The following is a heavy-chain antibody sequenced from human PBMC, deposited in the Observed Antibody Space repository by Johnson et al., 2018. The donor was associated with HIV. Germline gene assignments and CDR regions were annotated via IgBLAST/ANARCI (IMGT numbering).Heavy chain of an antibody. D-gene: IGHD6-6*01. V-gene: IGHV3-30*02. J-gene: IGHJ3*02. CDR1: GLTFSSYG. Sequence: QVQLVESGGGVVQPGGSLRLSCAASGLTFSSYGMHWVRQAPGKGLEWVAFIRYDGSNKYYADSVKGRFTISRDNSKNTLYLQMNSLRAEDTAVYYCAKVSQQQLGAFDIWGQGTMVTVSS. CDR2: IRYDGSNK. CDR3: AKVSQQQLGAFDI.